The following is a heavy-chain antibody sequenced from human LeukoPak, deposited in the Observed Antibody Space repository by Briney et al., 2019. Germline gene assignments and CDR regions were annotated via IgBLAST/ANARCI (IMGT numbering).Heavy chain of an antibody. V-gene: IGHV4-59*01. D-gene: IGHD4-17*01. J-gene: IGHJ4*02. Sequence: SETLSLTCTVSGGSISSYYWSWIRQPPGKGLEWIGYIYYSGSTNYNPSLKSRVTISVDTSKNQFSLKLSSVTAADTAVYYCARDYYGDFYFGYWGQGTLVTVSS. CDR3: ARDYYGDFYFGY. CDR1: GGSISSYY. CDR2: IYYSGST.